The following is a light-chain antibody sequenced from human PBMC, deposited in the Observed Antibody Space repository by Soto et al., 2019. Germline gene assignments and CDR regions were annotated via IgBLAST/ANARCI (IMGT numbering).Light chain of an antibody. CDR1: QSVTTY. V-gene: IGKV1-39*01. Sequence: DIQMTQSPSSLSASVGDRVTITCRASQSVTTYLHWYQQKAGEAPKLLIYAISNLQSGVSSRFSGSGSGTDFSLTINTLQPEDFETYYCQQRYSTPWTFGQGTKVDIK. CDR3: QQRYSTPWT. CDR2: AIS. J-gene: IGKJ1*01.